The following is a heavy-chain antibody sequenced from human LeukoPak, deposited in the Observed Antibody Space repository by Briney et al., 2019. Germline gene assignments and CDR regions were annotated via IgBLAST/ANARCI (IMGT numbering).Heavy chain of an antibody. CDR2: INHSGST. J-gene: IGHJ3*02. D-gene: IGHD6-19*01. CDR3: ANLPRSSGWYGEAAFDI. CDR1: GGSFSGYY. Sequence: SETLSLTCAVYGGSFSGYYWSWIRQPPGKGLEWIGEINHSGSTNYNPSLKSRVTISVDTSKNQFSLKLSSVTAADTAVYYCANLPRSSGWYGEAAFDIWGQGTMDTVSS. V-gene: IGHV4-34*01.